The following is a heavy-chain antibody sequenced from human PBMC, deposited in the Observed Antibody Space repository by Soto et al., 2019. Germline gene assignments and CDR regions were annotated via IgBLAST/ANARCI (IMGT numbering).Heavy chain of an antibody. CDR3: AKVQVLRFYYYGMDV. D-gene: IGHD3-3*01. CDR2: ISGSGGST. Sequence: GGSLRLSCAASGFTFSSYAMSWVRQAPGKGLEWVSAISGSGGSTYYADSVKGRLTIPRDNSKNTLYLQMNSLRAEDTAVYYCAKVQVLRFYYYGMDVWGQGTTVTVSS. V-gene: IGHV3-23*01. CDR1: GFTFSSYA. J-gene: IGHJ6*02.